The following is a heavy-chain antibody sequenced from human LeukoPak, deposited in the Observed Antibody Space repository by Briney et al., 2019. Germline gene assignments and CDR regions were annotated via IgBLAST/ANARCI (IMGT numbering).Heavy chain of an antibody. Sequence: GGSLRLSCAASGFTFSSYEMHWVRQAPGKGLEWISYISSSGGTIYYADSVKGRFTISRDNGKNSLYLQMNSLRTEDTAVYYCARVHYNTAMVDTDYWGQGTLVTVSS. D-gene: IGHD5-18*01. CDR3: ARVHYNTAMVDTDY. V-gene: IGHV3-48*03. CDR1: GFTFSSYE. J-gene: IGHJ4*02. CDR2: ISSSGGTI.